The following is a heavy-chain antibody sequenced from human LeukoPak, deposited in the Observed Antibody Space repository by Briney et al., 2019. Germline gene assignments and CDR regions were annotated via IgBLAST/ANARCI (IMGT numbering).Heavy chain of an antibody. CDR2: INPSGGST. D-gene: IGHD5-12*01. CDR3: ARVRTPSGYVIGRAFDI. V-gene: IGHV1-46*01. Sequence: GASVKVSCKASGYTFTSYYMHWVRQAPGQGLEWIGIINPSGGSTSYAQKFQGRVTMTRDTSTSTVYMELSSLRSEDTAVYYCARVRTPSGYVIGRAFDIWGQGTMVTVSS. J-gene: IGHJ3*02. CDR1: GYTFTSYY.